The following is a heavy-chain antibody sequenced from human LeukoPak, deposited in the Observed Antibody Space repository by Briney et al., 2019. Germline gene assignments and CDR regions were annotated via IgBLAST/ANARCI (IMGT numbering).Heavy chain of an antibody. CDR3: ARFPGGAEYRHYYYMDV. V-gene: IGHV4-59*01. Sequence: SETLSLTCTVSGGSISSYYWSWIRQPPGKGLECIGFIYYSETTNYNPSFKSRVTISVDTSKNQFSLKLNSVTAADTAVYYCARFPGGAEYRHYYYMDVWGKGTTVTVSS. CDR1: GGSISSYY. J-gene: IGHJ6*03. CDR2: IYYSETT. D-gene: IGHD1-14*01.